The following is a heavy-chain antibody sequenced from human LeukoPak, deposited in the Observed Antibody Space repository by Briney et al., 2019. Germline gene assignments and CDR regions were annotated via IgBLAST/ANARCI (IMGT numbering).Heavy chain of an antibody. CDR2: INPSGGST. J-gene: IGHJ4*02. CDR3: ARGPYCYDSSGYPRTYFDY. V-gene: IGHV1-46*01. D-gene: IGHD3-22*01. CDR1: GYTFTSYY. Sequence: ASVKVSCKASGYTFTSYYMHWVRQAPGQGLEWMGIINPSGGSTSYAQKFQGRVTMTRDTSTSTVYMELSSLRSEDTAVYYCARGPYCYDSSGYPRTYFDYWGQGTLVTVSS.